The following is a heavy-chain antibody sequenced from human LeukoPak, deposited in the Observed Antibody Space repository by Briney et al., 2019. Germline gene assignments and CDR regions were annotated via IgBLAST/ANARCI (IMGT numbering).Heavy chain of an antibody. J-gene: IGHJ5*02. Sequence: PGGSLRLSCAASGFTFSSYSMNWVRQAPGKGLEWVSSISGSSSYIYYADSVKGRFTISRDNAQNSLYLQMNSLRAEDTAVYYCARSGAFCSSEDCYSGRTWFDPWGQGTLVTISS. D-gene: IGHD2-15*01. V-gene: IGHV3-21*01. CDR3: ARSGAFCSSEDCYSGRTWFDP. CDR1: GFTFSSYS. CDR2: ISGSSSYI.